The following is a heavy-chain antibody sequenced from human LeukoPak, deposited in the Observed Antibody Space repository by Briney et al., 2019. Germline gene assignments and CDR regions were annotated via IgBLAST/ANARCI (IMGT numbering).Heavy chain of an antibody. CDR1: GFTFSCYW. Sequence: GGSLRLSCAASGFTFSCYWMHWVRQAPGKGLVWVSRIKSDGSTNYADSVKGRFTISRDNAKNTVSLQMNSLRAEDTGVYYCARAPSEIGGYYPEYFRHWGQGTLVTVSS. V-gene: IGHV3-74*01. CDR3: ARAPSEIGGYYPEYFRH. CDR2: IKSDGST. D-gene: IGHD3-22*01. J-gene: IGHJ1*01.